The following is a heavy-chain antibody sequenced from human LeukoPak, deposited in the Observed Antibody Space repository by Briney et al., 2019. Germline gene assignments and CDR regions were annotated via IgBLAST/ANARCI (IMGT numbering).Heavy chain of an antibody. Sequence: GGSLRLSCAASGFTFSSYAMSWVRQAPGKGLEWVSAIGGSGSSTYYADSVKGRFTISRDNSKNTVYLQMNSLRAEGTAVYYCAKGGKWDVTPFDYWGQGTLVTVSS. J-gene: IGHJ4*02. CDR1: GFTFSSYA. CDR2: IGGSGSST. CDR3: AKGGKWDVTPFDY. D-gene: IGHD1-26*01. V-gene: IGHV3-23*01.